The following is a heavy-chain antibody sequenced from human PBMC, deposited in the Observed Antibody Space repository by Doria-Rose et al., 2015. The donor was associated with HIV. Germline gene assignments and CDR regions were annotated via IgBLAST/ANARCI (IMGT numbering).Heavy chain of an antibody. CDR2: IFSDDER. CDR1: GVSLSSPGMG. CDR3: ARIKSSRWYHKYYFDF. V-gene: IGHV2-26*01. J-gene: IGHJ4*02. D-gene: IGHD6-13*01. Sequence: SGPVLVKPTETLTLTCTVSGVSLSSPGMGVSWIRQPPGKALEWLAYIFSDDERSYTSSLKSRLTIARGTSKSQVVLTMTDMDPVDTATYYCARIKSSRWYHKYYFDFWGQGTLVIVSA.